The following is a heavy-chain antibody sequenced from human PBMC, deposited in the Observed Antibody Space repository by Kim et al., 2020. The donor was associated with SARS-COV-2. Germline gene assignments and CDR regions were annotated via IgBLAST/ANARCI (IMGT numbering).Heavy chain of an antibody. CDR2: IIPIFGTA. Sequence: SVKVSCKASGGTFSSYAISWVRQAPGQGLEWMGGIIPIFGTANYAQKFQGRVTITADESTSTAYMELSSLRSEDTAVYYCARDRLPPRVWFGETNAMDVWGQGTTVTVSS. D-gene: IGHD3-10*01. J-gene: IGHJ6*02. CDR3: ARDRLPPRVWFGETNAMDV. V-gene: IGHV1-69*13. CDR1: GGTFSSYA.